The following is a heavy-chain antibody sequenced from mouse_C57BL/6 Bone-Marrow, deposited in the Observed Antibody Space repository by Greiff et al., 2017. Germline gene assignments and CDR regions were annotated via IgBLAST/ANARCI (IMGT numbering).Heavy chain of an antibody. CDR2: IWSGGST. V-gene: IGHV2-2*01. CDR1: GFSLTSYG. Sequence: QVQLQQSGPGLVQPSQSLSITCTVSGFSLTSYGVHWVRQSPGTGLEWLGVIWSGGSTDYNAAFISRLSISKDNSKSQVFFKMNSLQADDTAIYYCARNWDWSWFAYWGQGTLVTVSA. D-gene: IGHD4-1*01. CDR3: ARNWDWSWFAY. J-gene: IGHJ3*01.